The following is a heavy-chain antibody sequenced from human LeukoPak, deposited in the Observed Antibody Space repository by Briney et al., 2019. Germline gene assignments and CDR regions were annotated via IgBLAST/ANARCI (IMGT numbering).Heavy chain of an antibody. V-gene: IGHV1-2*02. CDR1: GGTFSSYA. CDR2: INPNSGGT. D-gene: IGHD3-10*01. CDR3: ARGAYGYYFDY. Sequence: ASVKVSCKASGGTFSSYAISWVRQAPGQGLEWMGWINPNSGGTNYAQKFQGRVTMTRDTSISTAYMELSRLRSDDTAVYYCARGAYGYYFDYWGQGTLVTVSS. J-gene: IGHJ4*02.